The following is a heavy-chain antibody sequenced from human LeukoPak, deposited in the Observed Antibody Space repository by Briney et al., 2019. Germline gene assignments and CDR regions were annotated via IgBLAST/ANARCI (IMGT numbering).Heavy chain of an antibody. Sequence: GGSLRLSCAASGFTFSSYAMHCVRQAPGKGLEWLAVISSDGSLEYYADSVKGRITISRDNSKNTLYLQMNSLRPEDTAVYYCARDPVPAAARHFDYWGQGTLVTVSS. CDR1: GFTFSSYA. D-gene: IGHD2-2*01. V-gene: IGHV3-30-3*01. CDR2: ISSDGSLE. CDR3: ARDPVPAAARHFDY. J-gene: IGHJ4*02.